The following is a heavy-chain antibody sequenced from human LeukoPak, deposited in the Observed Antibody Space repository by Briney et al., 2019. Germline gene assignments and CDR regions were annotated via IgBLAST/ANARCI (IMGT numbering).Heavy chain of an antibody. J-gene: IGHJ4*02. CDR3: AREDTGIVGAQAN. V-gene: IGHV1-69*05. CDR1: GGTFSSYA. Sequence: ASVKVSCKASGGTFSSYAISWVRQAPGQGLEWMGGIIPIFGTANYAQKFQGRVTITTDESTSTAYMELSSLRSEDTAVYYCAREDTGIVGAQANWGQGTLVTVSS. CDR2: IIPIFGTA. D-gene: IGHD1-26*01.